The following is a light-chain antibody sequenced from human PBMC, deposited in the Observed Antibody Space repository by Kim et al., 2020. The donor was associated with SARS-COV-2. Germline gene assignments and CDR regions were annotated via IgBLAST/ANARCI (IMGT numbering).Light chain of an antibody. CDR2: GNS. V-gene: IGLV1-40*01. CDR1: SANIGADYD. CDR3: KSYASSLSGSV. Sequence: QSVSISCTGSSANIGADYDVPWYQQLPGTAPKLLIYGNSNRPSGVPDRFSGSKSGTSASLAISGLQAEDEADYYCKSYASSLSGSVFGGGTKLTVL. J-gene: IGLJ3*02.